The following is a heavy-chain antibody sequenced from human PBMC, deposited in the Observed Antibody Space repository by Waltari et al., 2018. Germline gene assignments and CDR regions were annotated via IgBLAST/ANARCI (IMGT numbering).Heavy chain of an antibody. D-gene: IGHD6-6*01. CDR2: IKYDGSEK. CDR1: GFSFSDYW. CDR3: ARDRARIAARPSWLGP. Sequence: VQMVESGGGLVQPGGSLRLSCAVTGFSFSDYWMSWVRQAPGKGREWVANIKYDGSEKYYVDSMKGRISISRDNARKSLYLEINSLTVEDTAVYYCARDRARIAARPSWLGPWGQGSLVTVSA. J-gene: IGHJ5*02. V-gene: IGHV3-7*03.